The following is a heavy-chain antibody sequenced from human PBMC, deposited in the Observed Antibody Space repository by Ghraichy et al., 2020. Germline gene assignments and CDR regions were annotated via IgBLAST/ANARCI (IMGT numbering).Heavy chain of an antibody. CDR3: ASPNPAYCGGDCYSSYYFGMDV. Sequence: SETLSLTCSVSGGSVTSDTNYWNWIRQPPGKGLEWIGYINYSGATNYNPSLKSRVAISVDTSKNQFSLRLSSVTAADTAVYYCASPNPAYCGGDCYSSYYFGMDVWGQGTTVTVSS. J-gene: IGHJ6*02. D-gene: IGHD2-21*02. CDR2: INYSGAT. V-gene: IGHV4-61*01. CDR1: GGSVTSDTNY.